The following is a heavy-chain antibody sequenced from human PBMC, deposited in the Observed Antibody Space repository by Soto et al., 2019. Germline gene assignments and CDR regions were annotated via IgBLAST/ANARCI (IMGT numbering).Heavy chain of an antibody. D-gene: IGHD6-19*01. J-gene: IGHJ4*02. V-gene: IGHV3-33*01. CDR1: GFTFSSYG. CDR2: IWYDGSNK. CDR3: ARDLSTGYSSGDC. Sequence: GGSLRLSCAASGFTFSSYGMHWVRQAPGKGLEWVAVIWYDGSNKYYADSVKGRFTISRDNSKNTLYLQMNSLRAEDTAVYYCARDLSTGYSSGDCWGQGTLVTVSS.